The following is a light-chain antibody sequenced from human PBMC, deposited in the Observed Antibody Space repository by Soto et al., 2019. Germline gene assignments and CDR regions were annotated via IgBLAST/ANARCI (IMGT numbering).Light chain of an antibody. Sequence: DIVLTQSPGSLAVSLGETVTIKCKSSQSVLLGSNSKNLLAWHQQKPGQPPKVLIYWASSREGGVPARFRGSGSGTDFTLTITNVQADDVAVYYCQQYFTTPQTFGPGTKVDIK. V-gene: IGKV4-1*01. CDR1: QSVLLGSNSKNL. CDR2: WAS. CDR3: QQYFTTPQT. J-gene: IGKJ2*01.